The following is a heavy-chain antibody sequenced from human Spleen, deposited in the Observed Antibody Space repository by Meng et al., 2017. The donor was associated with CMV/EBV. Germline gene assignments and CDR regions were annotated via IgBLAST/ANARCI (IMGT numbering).Heavy chain of an antibody. CDR3: ATEGSGLDY. D-gene: IGHD6-19*01. V-gene: IGHV3-66*01. CDR1: GFTVSSHY. Sequence: GGSLRLSCAASGFTVSSHYMSWVRQAPGKGLEWVSIIHSGGTTYYADSMKGRFTISTDESKNSLFLQMNSLRAEDTAVYYCATEGSGLDYWGQGTLVTVSS. J-gene: IGHJ4*02. CDR2: IHSGGTT.